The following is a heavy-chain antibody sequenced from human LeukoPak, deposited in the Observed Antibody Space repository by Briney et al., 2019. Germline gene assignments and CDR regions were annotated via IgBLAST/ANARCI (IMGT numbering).Heavy chain of an antibody. CDR1: GYTFTDYY. V-gene: IGHV1-69-2*01. D-gene: IGHD1-1*01. CDR2: VDPEDGET. J-gene: IGHJ6*03. CDR3: ATGTTPYYMDV. Sequence: ATVKISCKASGYTFTDYYMHWVQQAPGKGLEWMGRVDPEDGETIYAEKFQGRVTITADTSTDTAYMELSSLRSEDTAVYYCATGTTPYYMDVWGKGTTVTVSS.